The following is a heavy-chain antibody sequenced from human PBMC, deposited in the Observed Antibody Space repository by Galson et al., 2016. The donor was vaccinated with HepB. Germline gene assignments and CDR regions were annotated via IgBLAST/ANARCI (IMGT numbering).Heavy chain of an antibody. V-gene: IGHV1-18*01. CDR1: PYTLVNFG. CDR2: IAAYGATT. D-gene: IGHD4-11*01. Sequence: SVKVSCKASPYTLVNFGVSWVRQAPGQGPEWMGGIAAYGATTIYAQKFQGRVTMTRDTSIRTAYMELSSLRSDDTAVYYCARDYSDYLNYDYGMDVWVQGTTVTVSS. J-gene: IGHJ6*02. CDR3: ARDYSDYLNYDYGMDV.